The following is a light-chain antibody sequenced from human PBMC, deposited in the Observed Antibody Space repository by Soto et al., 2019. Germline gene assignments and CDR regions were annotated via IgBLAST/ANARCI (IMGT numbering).Light chain of an antibody. V-gene: IGKV4-1*01. Sequence: DIVMTQSPDSLAVFLGERATINCKSSQSVLYSSNNKNYLAWYQQKPGQPPKLLIYWASTRESGVPDRFSGSGSGTDFTLTISTLQAEDVAVYYCQQYYSAPWTFGPGTKVEIK. CDR1: QSVLYSSNNKNY. CDR2: WAS. J-gene: IGKJ1*01. CDR3: QQYYSAPWT.